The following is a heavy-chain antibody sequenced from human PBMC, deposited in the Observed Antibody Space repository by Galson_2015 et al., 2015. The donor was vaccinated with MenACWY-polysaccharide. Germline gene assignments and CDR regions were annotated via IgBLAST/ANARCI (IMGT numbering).Heavy chain of an antibody. CDR2: INNDGTST. Sequence: SLRLSCAASGFTLTRYWMSWVRQVPGQGPMYVSVINNDGTSTTYAGSVKGRFTISKDNAKNTLYLQMTSLRADDSAVYYCWVYCSSASCYSGIPSGGQGTLVTVSS. J-gene: IGHJ4*02. V-gene: IGHV3-74*03. CDR3: WVYCSSASCYSGIPS. D-gene: IGHD2-2*02. CDR1: GFTLTRYW.